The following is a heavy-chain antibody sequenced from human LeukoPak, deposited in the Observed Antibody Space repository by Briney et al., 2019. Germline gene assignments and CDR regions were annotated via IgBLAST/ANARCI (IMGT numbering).Heavy chain of an antibody. J-gene: IGHJ6*02. D-gene: IGHD1-14*01. CDR3: ARDLTTLEHLGCYYLMDV. Sequence: GGSLRLSCAASGFTFRSYAMHWVRQAPGKGLEWVIVISSDGTNKYYADSVKGRFTVSRDNSKNTLYLQMNSLRDKDTAVYYCARDLTTLEHLGCYYLMDVWGQGTTVTVSS. CDR1: GFTFRSYA. V-gene: IGHV3-30-3*01. CDR2: ISSDGTNK.